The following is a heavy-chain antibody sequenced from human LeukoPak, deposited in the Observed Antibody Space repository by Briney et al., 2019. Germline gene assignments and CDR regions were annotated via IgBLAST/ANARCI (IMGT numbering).Heavy chain of an antibody. CDR3: AELGITMIGGV. J-gene: IGHJ6*04. CDR1: GFTFSSYE. V-gene: IGHV3-48*03. D-gene: IGHD3-10*02. Sequence: WGSLRLSCAASGFTFSSYEMNWVRQVPGKGLEWVSYISSSGSTIYYADSVKGRFTISRDNAKNSLYLQMNGLRAEDTAVYYCAELGITMIGGVWGKGTTVTISS. CDR2: ISSSGSTI.